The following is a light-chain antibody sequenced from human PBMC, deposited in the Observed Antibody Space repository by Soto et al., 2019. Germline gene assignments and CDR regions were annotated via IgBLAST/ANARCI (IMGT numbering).Light chain of an antibody. J-gene: IGKJ1*01. V-gene: IGKV1-39*01. Sequence: DIHMTQSPSTLSASVGDRVTITCRASQSIGSWLVWYQQKPGKAPKLLISAASTLESGVPSRCSGSGSGTDFTITISSLQPEDFATYYCRQRYDIHRWTFGQGTKV. CDR3: RQRYDIHRWT. CDR2: AAS. CDR1: QSIGSW.